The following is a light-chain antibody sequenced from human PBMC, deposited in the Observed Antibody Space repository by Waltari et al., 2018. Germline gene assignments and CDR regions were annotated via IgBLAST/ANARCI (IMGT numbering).Light chain of an antibody. CDR3: QQRGKWVT. J-gene: IGKJ4*01. CDR1: QSVSNY. V-gene: IGKV3-11*01. CDR2: DAS. Sequence: EIVLTQSPATLSSSPGERATLSCKASQSVSNYLAWYQQKPGQAPRLLIYDASNRATGIPARFSGSGSGTDFTLTISSVAPEDFAVYYCQQRGKWVTFGGGTKVEIK.